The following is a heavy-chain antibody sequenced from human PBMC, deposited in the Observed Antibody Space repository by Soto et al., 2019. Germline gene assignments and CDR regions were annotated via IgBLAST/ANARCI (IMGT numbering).Heavy chain of an antibody. CDR3: AVGVVQMGAFDI. CDR2: INAGNGNT. Sequence: GASVKVSCKASGYTFTSYTMHWVRQAPGQRLEWMGWINAGNGNTKYSQKFQGRVTITRDTSASTAYMELSSLRSEDTAVYYCAVGVVQMGAFDIWGQGTMVTVSS. CDR1: GYTFTSYT. D-gene: IGHD3-3*01. V-gene: IGHV1-3*01. J-gene: IGHJ3*02.